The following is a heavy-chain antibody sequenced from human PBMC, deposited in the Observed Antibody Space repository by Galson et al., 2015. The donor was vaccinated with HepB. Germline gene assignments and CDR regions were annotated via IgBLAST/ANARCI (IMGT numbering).Heavy chain of an antibody. V-gene: IGHV4-59*01. J-gene: IGHJ4*02. CDR1: GGSISSYY. CDR2: IYYSGST. Sequence: TLSLTCTVSGGSISSYYWSWIRQPPGKGLEWIGYIYYSGSTNYNPSLKSRVTISVDTSKNQFSLKLSSVTAADTAVYYCARGGNYFDYWGQGTLVTVSS. D-gene: IGHD2/OR15-2a*01. CDR3: ARGGNYFDY.